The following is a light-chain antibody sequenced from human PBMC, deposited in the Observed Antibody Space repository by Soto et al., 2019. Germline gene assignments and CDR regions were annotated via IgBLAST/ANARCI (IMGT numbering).Light chain of an antibody. Sequence: QSVRTQPASVSGSPGQSITISCTGTSSDVGGYNYVSWYQQHPGKAPKLMIYDVRNRASGASNRFSGSKSGNTASLTISGLQAEDEADYYSTSYTSSSTLHVFGTVTKVTVL. CDR1: SSDVGGYNY. V-gene: IGLV2-14*01. J-gene: IGLJ1*01. CDR3: TSYTSSSTLHV. CDR2: DVR.